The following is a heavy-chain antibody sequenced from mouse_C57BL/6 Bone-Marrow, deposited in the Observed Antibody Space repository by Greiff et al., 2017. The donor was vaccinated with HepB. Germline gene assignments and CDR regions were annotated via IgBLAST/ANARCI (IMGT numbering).Heavy chain of an antibody. CDR3: ARGTGDYGNYVLDY. V-gene: IGHV1-52*01. CDR2: IDPSDSET. J-gene: IGHJ2*01. CDR1: GYTFTSYW. D-gene: IGHD2-1*01. Sequence: QVQLQQPGAELVRPGSSVKLSCKASGYTFTSYWMHWVKQRPIQGLEWIGNIDPSDSETHYNQKFKDKATLTVDKSSSTAYMQLSSLTSEDSAVYYCARGTGDYGNYVLDYWGQGTTLTVSS.